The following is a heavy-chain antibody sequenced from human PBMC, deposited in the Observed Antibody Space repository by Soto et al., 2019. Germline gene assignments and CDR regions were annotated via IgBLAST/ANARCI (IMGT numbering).Heavy chain of an antibody. J-gene: IGHJ6*03. Sequence: QVQLQQWGAGLLKPSETLSLTCVVSGGSLSDYFWSWIRQPPGMALEWIGEINHPGSINYNPSLKNRVPMSVDTSKNQFSLTINTVTAADTATYYWTRVDISHWAYFYYMDGWDRGTTVTVSS. CDR3: TRVDISHWAYFYYMDG. CDR2: INHPGSI. CDR1: GGSLSDYF. D-gene: IGHD2-21*01. V-gene: IGHV4-34*01.